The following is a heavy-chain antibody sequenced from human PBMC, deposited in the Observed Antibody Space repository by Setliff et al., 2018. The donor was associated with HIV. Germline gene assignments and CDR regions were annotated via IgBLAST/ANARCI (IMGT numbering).Heavy chain of an antibody. CDR1: GGSISSHY. Sequence: SETLSLTCTVSGGSISSHYWSWVRQTPGKGLEWIGSISYSGSTNHNPSLKSRVTISIDTSNKQFSLKLSSVPAADTAVYYCARRIIVGAISDVFDIWGQGTLVTVSS. V-gene: IGHV4-59*08. D-gene: IGHD1-26*01. CDR3: ARRIIVGAISDVFDI. CDR2: ISYSGST. J-gene: IGHJ3*02.